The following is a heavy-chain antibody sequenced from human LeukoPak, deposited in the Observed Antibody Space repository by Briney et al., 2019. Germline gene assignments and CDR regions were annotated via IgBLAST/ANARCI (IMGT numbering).Heavy chain of an antibody. Sequence: PGGSLRLSCAASGFTFSSHWMSWVRQAPGKGLEWVANIKEDGSEKYYVDSVKGRFTISRDNAKNSVCLQMNSLRVEDTAVYYCARGVGWFDPWGQETLVTVSA. J-gene: IGHJ5*02. CDR3: ARGVGWFDP. CDR1: GFTFSSHW. D-gene: IGHD3-10*01. V-gene: IGHV3-7*01. CDR2: IKEDGSEK.